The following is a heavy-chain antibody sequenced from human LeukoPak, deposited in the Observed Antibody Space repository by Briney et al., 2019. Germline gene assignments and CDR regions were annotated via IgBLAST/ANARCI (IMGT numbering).Heavy chain of an antibody. Sequence: SGTLSLTCAVSGASVSSSNWWIWVRQPPKKGLEWIGEIHHSGSTNYNPSLKSRVTMSVDTSKNQISLRLSSVTAADTAVYYCARGGWSLDYWGQGTLVTVSS. V-gene: IGHV4-4*02. CDR2: IHHSGST. CDR1: GASVSSSNW. D-gene: IGHD6-19*01. J-gene: IGHJ4*02. CDR3: ARGGWSLDY.